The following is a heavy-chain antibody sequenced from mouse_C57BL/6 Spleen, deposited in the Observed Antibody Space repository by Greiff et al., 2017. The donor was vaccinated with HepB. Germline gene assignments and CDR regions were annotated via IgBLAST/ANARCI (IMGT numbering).Heavy chain of an antibody. V-gene: IGHV1-50*01. CDR1: GYTFTSYW. Sequence: QVQLKQPGAELVKPGASVKLSCKASGYTFTSYWMQWVKQRPGQGLEWIGEIDPSDSYTNYNQKFKGKATLTVDTSSSTAYMQLSSLTSEDSAVYYCAREGGSSGYFDVWGTGTTVTVSS. D-gene: IGHD1-1*01. CDR2: IDPSDSYT. CDR3: AREGGSSGYFDV. J-gene: IGHJ1*03.